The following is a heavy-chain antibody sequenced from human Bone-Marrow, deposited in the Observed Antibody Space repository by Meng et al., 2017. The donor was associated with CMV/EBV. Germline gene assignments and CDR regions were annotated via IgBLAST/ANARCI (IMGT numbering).Heavy chain of an antibody. D-gene: IGHD3-16*01. Sequence: QVQLQQWGAGLLKPSEXLSLTCAVYGGSFSGYYWSWIRQPPGKGLEWIGEINHSGSTNYNPSLKSRVTISVDTSKNQFSLKLSSVTAADTAVYYRARGRGVEYDYVWGTNFDYWGQGTLVTVSS. CDR3: ARGRGVEYDYVWGTNFDY. V-gene: IGHV4-34*01. CDR1: GGSFSGYY. J-gene: IGHJ4*02. CDR2: INHSGST.